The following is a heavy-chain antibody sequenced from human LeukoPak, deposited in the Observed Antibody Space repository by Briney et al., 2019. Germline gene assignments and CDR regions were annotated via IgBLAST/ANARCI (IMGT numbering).Heavy chain of an antibody. Sequence: GGSLRLSCAASGFTVSSNYMSWLRPPPGKGLEWVSVIYSGGSTYYADSVKGRFTISRGNSKNTLYLQMNSLRAEDTAVYYCARENYYGSGSSKKYYYYYYYMDVWGKGTTVTISS. CDR1: GFTVSSNY. D-gene: IGHD3-10*01. CDR3: ARENYYGSGSSKKYYYYYYYMDV. CDR2: IYSGGST. V-gene: IGHV3-66*01. J-gene: IGHJ6*03.